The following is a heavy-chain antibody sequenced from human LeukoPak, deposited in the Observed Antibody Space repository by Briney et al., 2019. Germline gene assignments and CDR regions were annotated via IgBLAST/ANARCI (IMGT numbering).Heavy chain of an antibody. V-gene: IGHV3-23*01. D-gene: IGHD1-1*01. J-gene: IGHJ4*02. CDR3: ATAKTGYRAFDY. Sequence: GGSLRLSCAASGFTFSSYAMSWLRQAPGKGLEWVSAISGSGGSTYYADSVKGRFTISRHNSKNTLYLQMNSLRAEDTAVYYCATAKTGYRAFDYWGQGTLVTVSS. CDR1: GFTFSSYA. CDR2: ISGSGGST.